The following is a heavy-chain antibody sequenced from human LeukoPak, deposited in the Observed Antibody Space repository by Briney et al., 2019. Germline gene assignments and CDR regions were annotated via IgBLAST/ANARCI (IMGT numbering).Heavy chain of an antibody. V-gene: IGHV3-73*01. CDR1: GFTFSGSP. CDR2: IRSKADNYAT. CDR3: TQSNY. Sequence: GGSLRLSCAASGFTFSGSPILWVRQASGKGLEWVGRIRSKADNYATAYAASVQGRCTISRDDSKNTAYLQLNSLKTEDTAVYYCTQSNYWGQGALVTVSA. J-gene: IGHJ4*02.